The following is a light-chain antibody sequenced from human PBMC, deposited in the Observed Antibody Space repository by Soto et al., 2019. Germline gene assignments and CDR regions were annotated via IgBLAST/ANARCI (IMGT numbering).Light chain of an antibody. Sequence: EVVLTQSPGTLSLSPGERATLSCRASQSVASSLLAWYQQKPGQAPRLLIYGASSRATGSPDRFSGSGYGTDFTLTISRLDPEDFALYYCQQYGSAPITFGPGTRLEIK. J-gene: IGKJ5*01. CDR3: QQYGSAPIT. CDR2: GAS. V-gene: IGKV3-20*01. CDR1: QSVASSL.